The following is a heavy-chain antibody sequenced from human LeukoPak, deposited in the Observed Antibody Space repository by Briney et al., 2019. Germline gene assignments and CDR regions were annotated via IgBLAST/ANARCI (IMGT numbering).Heavy chain of an antibody. CDR2: TYYSGST. J-gene: IGHJ5*02. CDR3: ARTLQPQNWFDP. V-gene: IGHV4-31*03. Sequence: SQTLSLTCTVSGGSISSGGYYWSWIRQHPGKGLEWIGYTYYSGSTYYNPSLKSRVTISVDTSKNQFSLKLSSVTAADTAVYYCARTLQPQNWFDPWGQGTLVTVSS. CDR1: GGSISSGGYY.